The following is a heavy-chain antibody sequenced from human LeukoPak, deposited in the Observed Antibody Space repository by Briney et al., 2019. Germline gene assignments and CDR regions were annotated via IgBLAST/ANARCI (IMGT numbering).Heavy chain of an antibody. CDR1: GGSISSSSYY. V-gene: IGHV4-39*01. J-gene: IGHJ4*02. CDR3: ARQTSAVYYFDY. D-gene: IGHD1-14*01. Sequence: SETLSLTCTVSGGSISSSSYYWGWIRQPPGKGLEWIGSIYYSGSTYYNPSLKSRVTISVDTSKNQFSLKLSSATAADTAVYYCARQTSAVYYFDYWGQGTLVTVSS. CDR2: IYYSGST.